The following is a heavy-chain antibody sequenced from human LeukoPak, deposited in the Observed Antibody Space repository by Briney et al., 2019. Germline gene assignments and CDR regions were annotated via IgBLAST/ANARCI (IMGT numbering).Heavy chain of an antibody. J-gene: IGHJ4*02. CDR3: ARREPYDYVWGSYRWFSY. Sequence: ASVKVSCKASGYTFTSYGISWVRQAPGHELEWMGWISAYNGNTNYAQKLQGRVTVTTDTSTSTAYMELRSLRPDDTAVYYCARREPYDYVWGSYRWFSYWGQGTLVTVSS. D-gene: IGHD3-16*02. CDR1: GYTFTSYG. V-gene: IGHV1-18*01. CDR2: ISAYNGNT.